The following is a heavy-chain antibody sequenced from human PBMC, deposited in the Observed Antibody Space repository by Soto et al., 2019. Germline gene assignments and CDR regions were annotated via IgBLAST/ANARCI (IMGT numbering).Heavy chain of an antibody. CDR1: GYSFTSYW. V-gene: IGHV5-10-1*03. J-gene: IGHJ3*02. CDR3: ARHFGKYYYGSGSDPPDAFDI. Sequence: EVQLVQSGAEVKKPGESLRISCKGSGYSFTSYWISWVRQMPGKGLEWMGRIDPSDSYTNYSPSFQGHVTISADKSISTAYLQWSSLKASDTAMYYCARHFGKYYYGSGSDPPDAFDIWGQGTMVTVSS. D-gene: IGHD3-10*01. CDR2: IDPSDSYT.